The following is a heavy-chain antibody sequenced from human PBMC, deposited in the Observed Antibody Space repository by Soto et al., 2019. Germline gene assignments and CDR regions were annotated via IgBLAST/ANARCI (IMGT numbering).Heavy chain of an antibody. CDR3: ARSRNYYMDV. CDR2: IFSGGAT. V-gene: IGHV3-66*01. CDR1: GFTVGSNY. J-gene: IGHJ6*03. Sequence: GGSLRLSCAASGFTVGSNYLSWVRQAPDKGLEWVSMIFSGGATYYSDSVRGRFTISRDNSKNTVFLQISSLRAEDTAVYYCARSRNYYMDVWSKGTSVTVSS.